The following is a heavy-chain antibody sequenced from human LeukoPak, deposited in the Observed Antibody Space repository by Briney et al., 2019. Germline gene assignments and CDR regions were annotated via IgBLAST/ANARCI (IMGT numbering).Heavy chain of an antibody. J-gene: IGHJ4*02. CDR2: INTDGTIT. CDR1: GFTFTSYW. Sequence: GGSLRLSCAASGFTFTSYWMHWVRHAPGKGLAWLSRINTDGTITSYADSLEGRFTISRDNAKNTVYLQMNSLRTEDTAVYYCARPGVGFDCWGQGALVTVSS. V-gene: IGHV3-74*01. CDR3: ARPGVGFDC.